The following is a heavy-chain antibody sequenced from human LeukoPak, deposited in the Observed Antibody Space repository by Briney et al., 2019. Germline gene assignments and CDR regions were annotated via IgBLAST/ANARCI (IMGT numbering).Heavy chain of an antibody. D-gene: IGHD2-2*01. Sequence: GESLKISCKASGYSFTTYWIGWVRQVPGKGLEWVGIIYPADSTAKYSPSFQGQVTISVDKSISTAYLQWKSLKASDTAIYYCARADSFCESTNCYLSDWGQGTLVTVSS. CDR2: IYPADSTA. J-gene: IGHJ4*02. CDR1: GYSFTTYW. V-gene: IGHV5-51*01. CDR3: ARADSFCESTNCYLSD.